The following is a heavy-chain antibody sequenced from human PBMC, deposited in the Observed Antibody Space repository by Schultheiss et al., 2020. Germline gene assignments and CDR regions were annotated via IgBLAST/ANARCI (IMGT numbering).Heavy chain of an antibody. Sequence: SATLSLTCAVSGGSISSSNWWSWVRQPPGKGLEWIGYIYYNGSTNYNPSLKSRVTLSVDTSRNQFSLKLNSVTAADTAVYYCARAPDSGSYYRFYFFDYWGLGTLVTVYS. J-gene: IGHJ4*02. CDR1: GGSISSSNW. CDR2: IYYNGST. V-gene: IGHV4-4*02. D-gene: IGHD1-26*01. CDR3: ARAPDSGSYYRFYFFDY.